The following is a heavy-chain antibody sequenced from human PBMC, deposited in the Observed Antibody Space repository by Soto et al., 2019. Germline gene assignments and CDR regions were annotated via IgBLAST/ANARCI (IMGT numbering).Heavy chain of an antibody. J-gene: IGHJ4*02. CDR1: GFTFSSYG. V-gene: IGHV3-30*18. D-gene: IGHD3-16*02. Sequence: GGSLRLSCAASGFTFSSYGMHWVRQAPGKGLEWVAVISYDGSNKYYADYVKGRFTNSRDNSKNTLHLQMNSLRAEDTAVYYCAKAYYDYVWGSYRYPVDYWGQGTLVTVSS. CDR3: AKAYYDYVWGSYRYPVDY. CDR2: ISYDGSNK.